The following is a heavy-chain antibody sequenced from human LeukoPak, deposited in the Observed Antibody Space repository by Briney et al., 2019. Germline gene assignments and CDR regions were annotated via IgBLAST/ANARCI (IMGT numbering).Heavy chain of an antibody. Sequence: PGGSLRLSCAASGLTFSIHWMNWVRQAPGKGLECVANINQDGSDKYYVDSVKGRFTISRDNTKNSLYLQMNSLRAEDTAVYYCARLRAQTKNYYYYFYYMDVWGKGATVTISS. V-gene: IGHV3-7*01. CDR3: ARLRAQTKNYYYYFYYMDV. CDR1: GLTFSIHW. CDR2: INQDGSDK. J-gene: IGHJ6*03. D-gene: IGHD1-7*01.